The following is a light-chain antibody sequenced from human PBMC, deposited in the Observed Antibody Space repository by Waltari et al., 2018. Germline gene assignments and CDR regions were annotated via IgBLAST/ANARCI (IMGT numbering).Light chain of an antibody. CDR1: ASNIGGNV. J-gene: IGLJ3*02. CDR2: RSY. CDR3: AAWDDSLHGHWV. V-gene: IGLV1-44*01. Sequence: QSVLTQPPSASGTPGQRVTISCSGSASNIGGNVVNWYQQLPGKAPKLLIYRSYHRPSGVPDRFSGSKSGTSASLAISGLLSDDEADYYCAAWDDSLHGHWVFGGGTKVTVL.